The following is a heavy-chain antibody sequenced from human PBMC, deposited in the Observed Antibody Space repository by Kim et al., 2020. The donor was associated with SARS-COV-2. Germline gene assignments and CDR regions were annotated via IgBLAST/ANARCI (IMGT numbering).Heavy chain of an antibody. CDR3: ARALMVYGMDV. V-gene: IGHV3-30*01. Sequence: KYNADSVKGRFTISRDNSKNTLYLQMNSLRAEDTAVYYCARALMVYGMDVWGQGTTVTVSS. J-gene: IGHJ6*02. D-gene: IGHD2-8*01. CDR2: K.